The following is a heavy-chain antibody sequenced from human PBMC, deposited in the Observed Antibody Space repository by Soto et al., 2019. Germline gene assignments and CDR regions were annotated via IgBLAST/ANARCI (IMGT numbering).Heavy chain of an antibody. Sequence: GASVKVSCKASGYTFTGYYMHWVRQAPGQGLEWMGWINPNSGGTNYAKKFQGWVTMTRDTSISTAYMELSRLRSDDTAVYYFARESGAAGQYYYYYYMDVWGKGTTVTVSS. CDR1: GYTFTGYY. J-gene: IGHJ6*03. CDR2: INPNSGGT. D-gene: IGHD6-13*01. V-gene: IGHV1-2*04. CDR3: ARESGAAGQYYYYYYMDV.